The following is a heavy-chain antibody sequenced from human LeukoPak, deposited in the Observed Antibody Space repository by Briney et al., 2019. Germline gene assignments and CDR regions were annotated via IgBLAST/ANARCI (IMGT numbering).Heavy chain of an antibody. D-gene: IGHD3-10*01. CDR2: IYSGGSA. V-gene: IGHV3-53*01. Sequence: GGSLRLSCAASGFTVSSSYMSWVRQATGKGLEWVSVIYSGGSAYYADSVKGRFTISRDNSKNTLYLQMNSLRAEDTAVYYCARGQSYYYGTGSSRYYYYGMDVWGQGTTVTVSS. CDR3: ARGQSYYYGTGSSRYYYYGMDV. CDR1: GFTVSSSY. J-gene: IGHJ6*02.